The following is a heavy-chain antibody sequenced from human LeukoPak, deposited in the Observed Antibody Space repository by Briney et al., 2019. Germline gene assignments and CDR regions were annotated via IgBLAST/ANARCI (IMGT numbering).Heavy chain of an antibody. CDR3: ARVGSSTSCYGY. CDR1: GFTFSSYS. V-gene: IGHV3-21*01. Sequence: GGSLRLSCSASGFTFSSYSMNWVRQAPGKGLEWVSSISSSSSYIYYADSVKGRFTISRDNAKNSLYLQMNSLRAEDTAVYYCARVGSSTSCYGYWGQGTLVTVSS. CDR2: ISSSSSYI. D-gene: IGHD2-2*01. J-gene: IGHJ4*02.